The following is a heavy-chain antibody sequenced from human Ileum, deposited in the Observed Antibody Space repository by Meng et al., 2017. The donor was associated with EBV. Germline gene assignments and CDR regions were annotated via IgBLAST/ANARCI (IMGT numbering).Heavy chain of an antibody. CDR3: ASRGVVIAATPHYYYGMDV. V-gene: IGHV4-61*01. CDR1: GGSVSSSNNY. Sequence: QVRLKESGPGLVKPSETLYLTCTVSGGSVSSSNNYWSWIRQPPGEGLEWIGYIYYSGSTNYNPSLKSRVTISIDTSKNQFSLKLSSVTAADTAVYYCASRGVVIAATPHYYYGMDVWGQGTTVTVSS. D-gene: IGHD2-15*01. J-gene: IGHJ6*02. CDR2: IYYSGST.